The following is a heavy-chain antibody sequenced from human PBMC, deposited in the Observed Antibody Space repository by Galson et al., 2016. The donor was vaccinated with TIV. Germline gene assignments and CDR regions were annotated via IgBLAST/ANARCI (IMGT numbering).Heavy chain of an antibody. D-gene: IGHD6-13*01. J-gene: IGHJ4*02. CDR3: ARGTPGAAGGLGF. CDR1: GFSLSTSGMS. CDR2: IDLDDDK. V-gene: IGHV2-70*11. Sequence: PALVKPTQTLTVTCTFSGFSLSTSGMSVTWIRQPPGKALEWLARIDLDDDKYYSTSLKTRLTISKDTSKNQVVLTMTNMDPVDTATYYCARGTPGAAGGLGFWGQGTLVTVSS.